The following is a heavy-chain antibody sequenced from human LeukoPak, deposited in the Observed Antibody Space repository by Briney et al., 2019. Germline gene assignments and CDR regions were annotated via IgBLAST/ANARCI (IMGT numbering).Heavy chain of an antibody. D-gene: IGHD2-15*01. Sequence: SETLSLTCTVSGGSISSSSYYWGWIRQPPGKGLEWIGTIPYSGSTYYNPSLKSRVTISVDTSKNQFSLKLNSVTAADTAVYYCARLGYCSGGSCPRWSYYFDYWGQGTLVTVSS. CDR2: IPYSGST. J-gene: IGHJ4*02. CDR1: GGSISSSSYY. CDR3: ARLGYCSGGSCPRWSYYFDY. V-gene: IGHV4-39*01.